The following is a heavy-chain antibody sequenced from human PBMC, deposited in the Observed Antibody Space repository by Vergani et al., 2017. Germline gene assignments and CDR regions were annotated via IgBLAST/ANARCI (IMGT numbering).Heavy chain of an antibody. D-gene: IGHD3-16*01. CDR3: ARVGGLTGALDY. CDR2: IYYSGST. V-gene: IGHV4-59*08. J-gene: IGHJ4*02. CDR1: GGSISSYY. Sequence: QVQLQESGPGLVKPSETLSLTCTVSGGSISSYYWSWIRQPPGKGLEWIGYIYYSGSTNYNPSLKSRVTISVDTSKNQFSLKLSSVTAADTAVYYCARVGGLTGALDYWGQGTLVTVSS.